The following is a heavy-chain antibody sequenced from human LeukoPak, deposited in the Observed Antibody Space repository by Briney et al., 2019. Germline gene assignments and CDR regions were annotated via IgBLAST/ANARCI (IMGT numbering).Heavy chain of an antibody. CDR1: GFTFSSYA. Sequence: GGSLRLSCAASGFTFSSYAMSRVRQAPGKGLEWVSAISGSGGSTYYADSVKGRFTISRDNSKNTLYLQMNSLRAEDTAVYYCAKAQNLRFGSDWFDPWGQGTLVTVSS. CDR2: ISGSGGST. V-gene: IGHV3-23*01. D-gene: IGHD3-10*01. J-gene: IGHJ5*02. CDR3: AKAQNLRFGSDWFDP.